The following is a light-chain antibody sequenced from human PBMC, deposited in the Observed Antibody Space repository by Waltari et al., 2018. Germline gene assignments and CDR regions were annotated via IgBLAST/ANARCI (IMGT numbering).Light chain of an antibody. CDR1: SSNFGSYA. Sequence: QSVLTQPPSASGTPGQRVTISCSGSSSNFGSYAVNWYQQLPGTAPKLLMYNNNQRPSGVPDRISGSKSGTSASLAIGGLQSEDEADYYCAVWDDSLNGFFGTGTKVTVL. V-gene: IGLV1-44*01. CDR2: NNN. J-gene: IGLJ1*01. CDR3: AVWDDSLNGF.